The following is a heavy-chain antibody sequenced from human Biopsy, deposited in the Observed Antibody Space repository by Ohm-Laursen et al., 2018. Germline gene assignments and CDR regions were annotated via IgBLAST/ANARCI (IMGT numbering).Heavy chain of an antibody. J-gene: IGHJ4*02. CDR2: IFTSGST. V-gene: IGHV4-4*07. CDR3: AKGYTDYSDSSGFSYYFRY. CDR1: GASISDYY. Sequence: SQTLSLTWAVSGASISDYYCVWIRQPAGKGLEWIGLIFTSGSTAYNPSLRNRVTMSVDTSKNQFTLKLSSVTAADTAIYYCAKGYTDYSDSSGFSYYFRYWGQGTLVTVSS. D-gene: IGHD3-22*01.